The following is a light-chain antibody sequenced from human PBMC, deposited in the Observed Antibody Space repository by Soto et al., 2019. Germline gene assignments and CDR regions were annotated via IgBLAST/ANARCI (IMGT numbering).Light chain of an antibody. J-gene: IGKJ1*01. CDR2: GAS. Sequence: EIGLTQSPGTLSLSPGERATLSCRASQSVSSSYLAWYQQKPGQAPRLLIYGASSRATDIPDRFSGSGSGTDFTLTISRLKPEDFAVYYCQQYGSSPTLGQGTKMEIK. V-gene: IGKV3-20*01. CDR1: QSVSSSY. CDR3: QQYGSSPT.